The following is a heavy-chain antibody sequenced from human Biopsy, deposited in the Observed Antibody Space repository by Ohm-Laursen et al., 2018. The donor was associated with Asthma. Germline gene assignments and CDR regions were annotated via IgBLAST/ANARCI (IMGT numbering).Heavy chain of an antibody. CDR1: GGTFSNFA. CDR2: IMTVFRTT. Sequence: SSVKVSCKAPGGTFSNFAISWVRQAPEQGLEWLGGIMTVFRTTNYAQKFQGRVTITADESTSTAYMEVTSLRSEDTAIYYCARCQVGYSSGWSLLLKKIYYSGMDVWGQGTAVTVSS. CDR3: ARCQVGYSSGWSLLLKKIYYSGMDV. V-gene: IGHV1-69*01. J-gene: IGHJ6*02. D-gene: IGHD6-19*01.